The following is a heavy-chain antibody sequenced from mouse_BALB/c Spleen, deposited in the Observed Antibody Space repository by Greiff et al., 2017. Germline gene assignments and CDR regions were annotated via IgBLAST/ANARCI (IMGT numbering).Heavy chain of an antibody. V-gene: IGHV3-6*02. Sequence: DVKLVESGPGLVKPSQSLSLTCSVTGYSITSGYYWNWIRQFPGNKLEWMGYISYDGSNNYNPSLKNRISITRDTSKNQFFLKLNSVTTEDTATYYCARVWLLFDYWGQGTTLTVSS. CDR3: ARVWLLFDY. CDR1: GYSITSGYY. CDR2: ISYDGSN. D-gene: IGHD2-2*01. J-gene: IGHJ2*01.